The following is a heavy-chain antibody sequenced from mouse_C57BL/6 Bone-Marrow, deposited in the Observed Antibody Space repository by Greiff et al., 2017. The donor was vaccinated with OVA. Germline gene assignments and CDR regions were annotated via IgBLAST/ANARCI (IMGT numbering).Heavy chain of an antibody. CDR3: ARNYYSNPYYAMDY. J-gene: IGHJ4*01. D-gene: IGHD2-5*01. Sequence: VQLQQSGAELVKPGASVKLSCTASGFNIKDYYMHWVKQRTEQGLEWIGRIDPEDGETKYAPKFPGKATITADTSSNTAYLQLSSLTSEDTAVYYCARNYYSNPYYAMDYWGQGTSVTVSS. V-gene: IGHV14-2*01. CDR2: IDPEDGET. CDR1: GFNIKDYY.